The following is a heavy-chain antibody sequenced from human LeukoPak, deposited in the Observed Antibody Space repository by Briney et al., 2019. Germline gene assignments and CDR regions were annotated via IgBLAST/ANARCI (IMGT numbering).Heavy chain of an antibody. J-gene: IGHJ4*02. V-gene: IGHV1-8*01. CDR2: MNPNSGNT. CDR3: ARVGDSSGYPFDY. Sequence: ASVKVSCKASGYTFTSYDINWVRQATGQGLEWMGWMNPNSGNTGYAQKFQGRVTMTRNTSISTAYMELGSLRSEDTAVHYCARVGDSSGYPFDYWGQGTLVTVSS. CDR1: GYTFTSYD. D-gene: IGHD3-22*01.